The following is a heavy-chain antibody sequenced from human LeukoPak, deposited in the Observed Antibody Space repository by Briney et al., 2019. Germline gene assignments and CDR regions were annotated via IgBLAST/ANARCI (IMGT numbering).Heavy chain of an antibody. CDR2: INHSGST. Sequence: SETLSLTCAVYGGSFSGCYWSWIRQPPGKGLEWIGEINHSGSTNYNPSLKSRLTISVDKSKNQFSLKLTSVTAADTAVYYCARETNYVVAPIDCWGPGTLVTVSS. CDR1: GGSFSGCY. CDR3: ARETNYVVAPIDC. J-gene: IGHJ4*02. V-gene: IGHV4-34*01. D-gene: IGHD3-10*02.